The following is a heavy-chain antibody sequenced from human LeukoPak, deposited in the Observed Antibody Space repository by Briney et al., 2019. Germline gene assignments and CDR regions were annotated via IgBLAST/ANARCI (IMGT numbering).Heavy chain of an antibody. CDR1: GFTFSIYG. CDR3: ARDYRILRVPI. Sequence: PGGSLRLSCAASGFTFSIYGMHWARHARGRGREGVALISLDGSNTHYEDTVKGPYTISRDNSKNTRKLQMNSLRAEDTVVYYCARDYRILRVPIWGQGTLVTVHS. J-gene: IGHJ4*02. V-gene: IGHV3-30*03. D-gene: IGHD3-10*01. CDR2: ISLDGSNT.